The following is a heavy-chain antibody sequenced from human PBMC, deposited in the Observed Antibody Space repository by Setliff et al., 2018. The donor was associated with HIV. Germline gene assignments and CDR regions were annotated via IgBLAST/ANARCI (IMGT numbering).Heavy chain of an antibody. Sequence: GGSLRLSCAASGFIVSSNHMSWVRQAPGKGLEWVSVIYSGGNTYYADSVKGRFTISRDNSKNSVHLQMTSLRAEDTAVYYCASSGSGSYINWFGPWGQGTLVTVSS. CDR1: GFIVSSNH. V-gene: IGHV3-66*01. CDR2: IYSGGNT. J-gene: IGHJ5*02. CDR3: ASSGSGSYINWFGP. D-gene: IGHD3-10*01.